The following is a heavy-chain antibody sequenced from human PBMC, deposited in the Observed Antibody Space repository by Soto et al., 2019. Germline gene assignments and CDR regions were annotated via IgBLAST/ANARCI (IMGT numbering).Heavy chain of an antibody. D-gene: IGHD3-22*01. CDR3: AKGGNYYASSGYQPGFDY. V-gene: IGHV3-30*18. CDR1: GFTFSSYG. CDR2: ISYDGSNK. Sequence: GGSLRLSCAASGFTFSSYGMHWVRQAPGKGLEWVAVISYDGSNKYYADSVKGRFTISRDNSKNTLYLQMNSLRAEDTAVYYCAKGGNYYASSGYQPGFDYWGQGTLVTVSS. J-gene: IGHJ4*02.